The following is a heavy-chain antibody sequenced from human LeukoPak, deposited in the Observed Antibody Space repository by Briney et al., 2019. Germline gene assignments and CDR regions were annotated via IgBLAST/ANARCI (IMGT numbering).Heavy chain of an antibody. CDR1: GFTFSDFY. Sequence: GGSLRLSCAASGFTFSDFYMSWIRQAPGKGLEWVSYISTSGSAIYYADSVKGRFTISRDNAKNSLYLQMNSLRVEDTAVYYCARARFCSGGSCYWGQGTLVTVSS. CDR2: ISTSGSAI. D-gene: IGHD2-15*01. V-gene: IGHV3-11*01. CDR3: ARARFCSGGSCY. J-gene: IGHJ4*02.